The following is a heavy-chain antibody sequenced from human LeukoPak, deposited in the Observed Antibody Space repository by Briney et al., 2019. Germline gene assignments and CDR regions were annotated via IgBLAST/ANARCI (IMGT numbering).Heavy chain of an antibody. Sequence: KPGGSLRLSCAASGFTFSDYYMSWIRQAPGKGLEWVSYISRSSSYTNYADSVKGRFTISRDNAKNSLYLQMNSLRAEDTAVYYCARDLVEDYGGNPDLAFDIWGQGTMVTVSS. CDR2: ISRSSSYT. D-gene: IGHD4-23*01. V-gene: IGHV3-11*05. CDR1: GFTFSDYY. CDR3: ARDLVEDYGGNPDLAFDI. J-gene: IGHJ3*02.